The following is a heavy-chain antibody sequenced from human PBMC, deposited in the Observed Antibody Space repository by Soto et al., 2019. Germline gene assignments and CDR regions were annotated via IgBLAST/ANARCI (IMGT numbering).Heavy chain of an antibody. D-gene: IGHD6-13*01. J-gene: IGHJ4*02. CDR1: GFTFSTYG. CDR2: IWYDGSNK. CDR3: ARDGPLGYFDY. V-gene: IGHV3-33*01. Sequence: GALILSCAASGFTFSTYGMHWVRQAPGKGLEWVAVIWYDGSNKYYADSVKGRFTISRDNSKNTLFLQMNSLTAEDTSVYYCARDGPLGYFDYWGQGTLVTVSS.